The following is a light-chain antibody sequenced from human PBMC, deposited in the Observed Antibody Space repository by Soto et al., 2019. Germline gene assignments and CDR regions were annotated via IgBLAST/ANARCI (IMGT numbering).Light chain of an antibody. CDR3: SSYSSSSTPYV. J-gene: IGLJ1*01. V-gene: IGLV2-14*01. CDR1: SSDVGGYNY. CDR2: EVS. Sequence: QSALTQPASVSGSPGQSITISCTGTSSDVGGYNYVSWYQQHPGKAPKLMISEVSNRPSGLSNRFSGSKSGNTASLTISGLQADDEADYYCSSYSSSSTPYVFGTGTQLTVL.